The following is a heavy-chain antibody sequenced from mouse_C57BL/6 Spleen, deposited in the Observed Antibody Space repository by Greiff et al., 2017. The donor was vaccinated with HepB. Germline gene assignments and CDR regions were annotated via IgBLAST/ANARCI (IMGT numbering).Heavy chain of an antibody. CDR3: ARGRRGGFDY. CDR2: ISSGSSTI. V-gene: IGHV5-17*01. Sequence: DVKLVESGGGLVKPGGSLKLSCAASGFTFSDYGMHWVRQAPEKGLEWVAYISSGSSTIYYADTVKGRFTISRDNAKNTLFLQMTSLRSEDTAMYYCARGRRGGFDYWGQGTTLTVSS. CDR1: GFTFSDYG. J-gene: IGHJ2*01.